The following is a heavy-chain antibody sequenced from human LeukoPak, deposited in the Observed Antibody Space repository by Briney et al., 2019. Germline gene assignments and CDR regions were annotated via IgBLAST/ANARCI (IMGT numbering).Heavy chain of an antibody. Sequence: GGSLRLSCAASGFTFSSYAMSWVRQAPGKGLEWVSAISGSGGSTYYADSVKGRFTISRDNSKNTLYLQMNSLRAEDTAVYYCAKFLPTHIVVANYYFDYWGQGTLATVSS. CDR1: GFTFSSYA. V-gene: IGHV3-23*01. CDR2: ISGSGGST. D-gene: IGHD2-21*01. J-gene: IGHJ4*02. CDR3: AKFLPTHIVVANYYFDY.